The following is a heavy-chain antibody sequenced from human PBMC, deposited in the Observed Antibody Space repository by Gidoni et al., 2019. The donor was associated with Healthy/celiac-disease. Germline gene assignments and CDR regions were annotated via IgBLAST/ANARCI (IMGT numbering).Heavy chain of an antibody. D-gene: IGHD2-2*01. CDR3: ARVRPAAIRHDPYYGMDV. V-gene: IGHV1-2*07. Sequence: QVPLVQSGAEVQKPWASVKVSCKASGYTFTGYYLHWVRQAPGQGLEWMGWINPNSGGTNYAHKCQGRVTMNRDTSISTAYMELSRLRSDDTAVYYCARVRPAAIRHDPYYGMDVWGQGTTVTVSS. CDR2: INPNSGGT. J-gene: IGHJ6*02. CDR1: GYTFTGYY.